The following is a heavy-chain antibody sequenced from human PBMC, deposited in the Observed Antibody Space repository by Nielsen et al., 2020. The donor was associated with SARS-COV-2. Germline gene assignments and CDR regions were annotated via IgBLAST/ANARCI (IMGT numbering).Heavy chain of an antibody. V-gene: IGHV1-46*01. CDR2: INPTNGGT. J-gene: IGHJ4*02. CDR3: ARDSSGTYRRVDY. D-gene: IGHD3-22*01. Sequence: ASVKVSCKASGYTFTNNYMHWVRQAPGQGLEWMGLINPTNGGTTYAQKFQGRVTMTRDTSTSTVYMELSSLRSDDTAVYYCARDSSGTYRRVDYWGQGTLVTGSS. CDR1: GYTFTNNY.